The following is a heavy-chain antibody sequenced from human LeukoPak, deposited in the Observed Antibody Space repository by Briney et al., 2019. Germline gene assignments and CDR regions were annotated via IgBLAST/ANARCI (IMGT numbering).Heavy chain of an antibody. CDR2: ISAYNGNT. V-gene: IGHV1-18*01. D-gene: IGHD2-15*01. J-gene: IGHJ4*02. CDR3: ARSCGGISCYFIH. Sequence: ASVKVSCKACGYAFTAFGFSWVRQAPGQGLEWMGWISAYNGNTNYAQKFQGRVTMTTDTSTSTAYMELRSLRSDDTAIYYCARSCGGISCYFIHWGQGTLVTVSS. CDR1: GYAFTAFG.